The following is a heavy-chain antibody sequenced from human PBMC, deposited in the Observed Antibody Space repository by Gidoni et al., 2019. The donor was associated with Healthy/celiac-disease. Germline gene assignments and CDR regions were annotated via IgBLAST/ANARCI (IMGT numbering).Heavy chain of an antibody. V-gene: IGHV3-33*01. Sequence: QVQLVESGGGVVQPGRSLRLSCAASGFTFSSYGMHWVRQAPGKGLEWVAVIWYDGSNKYYADSVKGRFTISRDNSKNTLYLQMNSLRAEDTAVYYCARDQLPDGDYYYYYGMDVWGQGTTVTVSS. J-gene: IGHJ6*02. D-gene: IGHD1-26*01. CDR1: GFTFSSYG. CDR2: IWYDGSNK. CDR3: ARDQLPDGDYYYYYGMDV.